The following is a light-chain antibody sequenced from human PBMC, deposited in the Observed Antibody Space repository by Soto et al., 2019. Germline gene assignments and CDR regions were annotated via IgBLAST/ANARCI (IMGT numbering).Light chain of an antibody. J-gene: IGLJ1*01. CDR2: EVS. CDR1: SSDVGGHNY. Sequence: QSVLTQPASVSGSPGQSVTISCTGTSSDVGGHNYVSWYQQHPGKAPNLMIYEVSNRPSGVSRRFSGSKSGNTASLTISGLQAEDEADYYCSSYTSSTTLVFGTGTKVTVL. V-gene: IGLV2-14*01. CDR3: SSYTSSTTLV.